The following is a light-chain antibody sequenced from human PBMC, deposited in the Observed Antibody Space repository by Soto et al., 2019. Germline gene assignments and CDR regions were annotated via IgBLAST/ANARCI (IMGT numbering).Light chain of an antibody. Sequence: QSVLTQPASVSGSPGQSITTSCSGTSSDIGAYDYVSWYHQHPGRAPKLIIDEVSHRFSGLSYRFSGSKSGSTASLIISRLQTEDEADYYCVSYTSSTTYVFGTGTKVTVL. J-gene: IGLJ1*01. CDR2: EVS. CDR3: VSYTSSTTYV. CDR1: SSDIGAYDY. V-gene: IGLV2-14*03.